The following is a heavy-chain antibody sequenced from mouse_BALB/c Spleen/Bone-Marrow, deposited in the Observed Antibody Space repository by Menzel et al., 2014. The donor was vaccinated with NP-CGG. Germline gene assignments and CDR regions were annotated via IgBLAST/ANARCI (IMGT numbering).Heavy chain of an antibody. Sequence: EMQLVESGGDLVEPGGSLKLSCAASGFTFSSYGMSWVRQTPDKRLEWVATVGGGDSYTYYPDFVKGRFTISRDIAKNTLYLHMSSLKSEDTAMYYCAFITAIAYWGQGTLVTVSA. D-gene: IGHD1-1*01. CDR3: AFITAIAY. CDR2: VGGGDSYT. V-gene: IGHV5-6*01. J-gene: IGHJ3*01. CDR1: GFTFSSYG.